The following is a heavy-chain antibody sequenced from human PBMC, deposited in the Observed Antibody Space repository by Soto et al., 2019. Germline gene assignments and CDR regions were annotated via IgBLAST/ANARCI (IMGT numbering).Heavy chain of an antibody. V-gene: IGHV1-69*11. CDR2: IVPSLDTT. CDR1: GGTFSSSG. D-gene: IGHD3-16*02. CDR3: ARWPQPRYTADPYAVDV. J-gene: IGHJ6*02. Sequence: QVHLVQSGTEVKKPGSSVKVSCKASGGTFSSSGFSWVRQAPGQGLEWMGMIVPSLDTTNYAQKFQARVTITADEFTSTAYMELRSLRSEDTALYYCARWPQPRYTADPYAVDVWGQGTRVIVSS.